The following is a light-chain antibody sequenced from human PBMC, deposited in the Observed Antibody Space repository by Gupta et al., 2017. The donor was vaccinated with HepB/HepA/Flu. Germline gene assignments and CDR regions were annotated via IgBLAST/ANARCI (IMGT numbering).Light chain of an antibody. CDR2: AAS. CDR3: QQYGSSAWT. Sequence: EIVLTQSPGTLSLSPGERATLSCRASQSVSSNSLAWYQQKPVQAPRLLIYAASSRATGIPDRFSGSGSGTDFTLTINRLEPEDFAVYYSQQYGSSAWTFGQGTKVELK. J-gene: IGKJ1*01. CDR1: QSVSSNS. V-gene: IGKV3-20*01.